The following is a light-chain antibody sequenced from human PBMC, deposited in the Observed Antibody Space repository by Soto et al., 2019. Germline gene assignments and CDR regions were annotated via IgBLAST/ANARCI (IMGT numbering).Light chain of an antibody. J-gene: IGKJ5*01. V-gene: IGKV1-39*01. CDR3: QQGYSTPIT. CDR2: DAS. Sequence: DIQMTQSPPSLSASVGDRVTLICRASQTIRTYLNWYQKKPGKAPKPLIYDASSLHSGVPSRFSGSGSGTAFTLTISSIQPEDFATYYCQQGYSTPITFGQGTRLEIK. CDR1: QTIRTY.